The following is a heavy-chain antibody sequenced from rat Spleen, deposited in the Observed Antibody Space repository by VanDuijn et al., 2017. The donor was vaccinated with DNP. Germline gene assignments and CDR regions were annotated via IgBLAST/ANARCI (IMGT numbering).Heavy chain of an antibody. CDR3: ARSGSSYIDY. D-gene: IGHD1-2*01. J-gene: IGHJ2*01. CDR2: ISSGGRT. V-gene: IGHV2-6*01. CDR1: GFSLTSYT. Sequence: QVQLKESGPGLVQPSQTLSLTCTVSGFSLTSYTVSWVRQPPGKGLEWIAAISSGGRTYYNSALKSRLSISRDTSKSQVFLKMNSLQTEDTAMYFCARSGSSYIDYWGQGVMVTVSS.